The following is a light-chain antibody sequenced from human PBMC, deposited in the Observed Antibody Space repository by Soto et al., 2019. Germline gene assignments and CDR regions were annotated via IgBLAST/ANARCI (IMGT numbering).Light chain of an antibody. CDR3: QQGKSFPWT. V-gene: IGKV1-12*01. CDR2: TVS. Sequence: DIQMTQSPSSVSASAGDRVTITCRAIHPISHWLSWFQQWPGKAPNLLISTVSPLQSGVPSRFSGSGSGTDFPLTISSPQPEDFATYYCQQGKSFPWTFGQGTKVEIK. CDR1: HPISHW. J-gene: IGKJ1*01.